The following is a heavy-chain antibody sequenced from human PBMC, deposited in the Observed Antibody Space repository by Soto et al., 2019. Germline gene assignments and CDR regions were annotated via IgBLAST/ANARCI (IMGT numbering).Heavy chain of an antibody. CDR3: AKVGYYVSSGHNWFAP. J-gene: IGHJ5*02. V-gene: IGHV3-23*01. CDR2: ISGSGGST. CDR1: GFTFSSYV. D-gene: IGHD3-22*01. Sequence: GGSLRLSCAVSGFTFSSYVMSWVRQAPGKGLEWVSAISGSGGSTYYADSVKGRFTISRDNSKNTLYLQMNSLRADDTAVYYCAKVGYYVSSGHNWFAPGGQEPLVTSPS.